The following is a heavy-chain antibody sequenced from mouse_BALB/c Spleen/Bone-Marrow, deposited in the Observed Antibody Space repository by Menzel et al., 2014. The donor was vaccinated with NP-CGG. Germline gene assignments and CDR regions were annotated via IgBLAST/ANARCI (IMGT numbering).Heavy chain of an antibody. CDR3: ARKRYGGYFDV. V-gene: IGHV2-2*02. Sequence: VQLQQSGPGLVQPSQSLSITCTVSGFSLTSYGVHWVRQSPGKGLEWLGVIWRGGSTDYNAAFISRRSISKDNSKSQVFFKMNSLQANDTAIYYCARKRYGGYFDVWGAGTTVTVSS. D-gene: IGHD2-14*01. CDR1: GFSLTSYG. CDR2: IWRGGST. J-gene: IGHJ1*01.